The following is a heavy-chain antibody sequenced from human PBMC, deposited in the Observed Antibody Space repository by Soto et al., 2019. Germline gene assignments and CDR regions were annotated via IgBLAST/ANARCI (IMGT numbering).Heavy chain of an antibody. CDR3: AQASTMIVVVNTGPRALFDY. J-gene: IGHJ4*02. CDR2: ISYDGSNK. D-gene: IGHD3-22*01. V-gene: IGHV3-30*18. Sequence: GGSLRLSCAASGFTFSSYGMHWVRQAPGKGLEWVAVISYDGSNKYYADSVKGRFTISRDNSKNTLYLQMNSLRAEDTAVYYCAQASTMIVVVNTGPRALFDYWGPGTIVTVYS. CDR1: GFTFSSYG.